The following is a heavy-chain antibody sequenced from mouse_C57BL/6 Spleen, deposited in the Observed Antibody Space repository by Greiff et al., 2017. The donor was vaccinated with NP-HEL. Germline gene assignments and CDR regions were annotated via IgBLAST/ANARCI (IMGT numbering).Heavy chain of an antibody. CDR3: DRDGYGRGAMDY. Sequence: VQLQQSVAELVRPGASVKLSCTASGFNITNTYMHWVKQRPEQGLEWIGRIDPANGNTNYTPKFQGKATITADTSSNTAYLQLGILTSEDTAFDYCDRDGYGRGAMDYWGKGTTVTVSS. D-gene: IGHD2-2*01. CDR1: GFNITNTY. J-gene: IGHJ4*01. V-gene: IGHV14-3*01. CDR2: IDPANGNT.